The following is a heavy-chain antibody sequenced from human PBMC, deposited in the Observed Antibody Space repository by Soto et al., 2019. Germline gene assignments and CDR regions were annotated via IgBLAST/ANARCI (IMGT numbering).Heavy chain of an antibody. J-gene: IGHJ5*02. D-gene: IGHD4-17*01. CDR1: GFTFGDYA. Sequence: GGSLRLSCTASGFTFGDYAMRWVRQAPGKGLEWVGFIRSKAYGGTTEYAASVKGRFTISRDDSKSIAYLQMNSLKTEDTAVYYCTRMNGDYDLTWFDPWGQGTLVTVSS. CDR2: IRSKAYGGTT. CDR3: TRMNGDYDLTWFDP. V-gene: IGHV3-49*04.